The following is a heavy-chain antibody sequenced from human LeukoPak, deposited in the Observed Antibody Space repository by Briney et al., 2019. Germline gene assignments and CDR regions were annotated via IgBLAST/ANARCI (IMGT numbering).Heavy chain of an antibody. CDR1: GYDFINYG. V-gene: IGHV1-69*05. CDR2: IIPIFGTA. CDR3: ARDRLDSSGYYYEMGFDP. Sequence: SVKVSCKASGYDFINYGISWVRQAPGQGLEWMGGIIPIFGTANYAQKFQGRVTITTDESTSTAYMELSSLRSEDTAVYYCARDRLDSSGYYYEMGFDPWGQGTLVTVSS. D-gene: IGHD3-22*01. J-gene: IGHJ5*02.